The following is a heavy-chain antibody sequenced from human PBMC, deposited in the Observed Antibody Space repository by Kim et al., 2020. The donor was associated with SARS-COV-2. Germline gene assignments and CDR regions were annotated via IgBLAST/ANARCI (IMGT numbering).Heavy chain of an antibody. CDR2: IYYSGST. CDR1: GGSISSGGYY. CDR3: ARSDESWGWFDP. J-gene: IGHJ5*02. D-gene: IGHD3-16*01. V-gene: IGHV4-31*03. Sequence: SETLSLTCTVSGGSISSGGYYWSWIRQHPGKGLEWIGYIYYSGSTYYNPSLKSRVTISVDTSKNQFSLKLSSVTAADTAVYYCARSDESWGWFDPWGQGTLVTVSS.